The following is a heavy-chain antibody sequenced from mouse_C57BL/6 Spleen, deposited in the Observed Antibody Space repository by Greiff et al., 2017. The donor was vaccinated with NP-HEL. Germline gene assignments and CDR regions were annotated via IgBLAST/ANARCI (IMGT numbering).Heavy chain of an antibody. CDR2: IYPGSGST. Sequence: QVQLQQPGAELVKPGASVKMSCKASGYTFTSYWITWVKQRPGQGLEWIGDIYPGSGSTNYNEKFKSKATLTVDTSSSTAYMKLSSLTSDDSAVYYCARAVWDGPKLPYYYAMDYWGQGTSVTVSS. J-gene: IGHJ4*01. CDR3: ARAVWDGPKLPYYYAMDY. V-gene: IGHV1-55*01. D-gene: IGHD4-1*01. CDR1: GYTFTSYW.